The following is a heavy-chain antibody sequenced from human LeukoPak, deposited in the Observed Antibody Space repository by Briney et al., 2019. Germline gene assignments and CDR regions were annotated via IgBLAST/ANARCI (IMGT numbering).Heavy chain of an antibody. CDR1: GGSFSGYY. CDR3: ARGTYGSGSYGRLNWFDP. Sequence: SDTLPLTCAVYGGSFSGYYWSWIRQPPGKGLEWIGEINHSGSTNYNPSLKSRVTISVDRSKNQFSLKLRSVTAADTAVYYCARGTYGSGSYGRLNWFDPWGQGTLVTVSS. CDR2: INHSGST. D-gene: IGHD3-10*01. V-gene: IGHV4-34*01. J-gene: IGHJ5*02.